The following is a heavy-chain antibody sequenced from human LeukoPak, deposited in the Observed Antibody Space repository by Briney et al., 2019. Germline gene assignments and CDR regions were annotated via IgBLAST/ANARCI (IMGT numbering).Heavy chain of an antibody. Sequence: ASVKVSCKASGGTFSSYAISWVRQAPGQGLEWMGGIIPIFGTANYAQKFQGRVTITADESTSTAYMELSSLRSEDTAVYYCARGEQQLAPLYYYYGMDVWGQGTTVTVSS. CDR2: IIPIFGTA. D-gene: IGHD6-13*01. J-gene: IGHJ6*02. V-gene: IGHV1-69*13. CDR3: ARGEQQLAPLYYYYGMDV. CDR1: GGTFSSYA.